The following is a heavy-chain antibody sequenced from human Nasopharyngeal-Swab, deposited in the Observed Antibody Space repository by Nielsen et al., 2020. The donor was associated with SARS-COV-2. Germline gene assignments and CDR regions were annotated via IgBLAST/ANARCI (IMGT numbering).Heavy chain of an antibody. V-gene: IGHV3-30-3*01. Sequence: WIRQPPGKGLERVAVISYDGSNKYYADSVKGRFTISRDNSKNTLYLQMNSLRAEDTAVYYCARASYYYGSGSYSPFDPWGQGTLVTVSS. CDR2: ISYDGSNK. J-gene: IGHJ5*02. D-gene: IGHD3-10*01. CDR3: ARASYYYGSGSYSPFDP.